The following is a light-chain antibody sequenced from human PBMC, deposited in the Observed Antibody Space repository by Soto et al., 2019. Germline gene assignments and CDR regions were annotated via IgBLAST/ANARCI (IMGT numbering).Light chain of an antibody. J-gene: IGKJ2*02. Sequence: DIQMTQSPSTLSASVGDRVTISCRASQSISSWLAWYQQKPGKAPKLLIYKASTLETGVPSRFSGSGSGTEFTLTISSLQPDDFATHYCQQYHSVPRTFGQGTKLEIK. V-gene: IGKV1-5*03. CDR2: KAS. CDR3: QQYHSVPRT. CDR1: QSISSW.